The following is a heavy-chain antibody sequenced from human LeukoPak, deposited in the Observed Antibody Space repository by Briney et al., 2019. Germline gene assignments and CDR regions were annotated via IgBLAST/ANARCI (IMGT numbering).Heavy chain of an antibody. D-gene: IGHD2-15*01. Sequence: GSLRLSCAASGFTFSSYAMSWIRQPPGKGLEWIGSIYHSGSTYYNPSLKSRVTISVDTSKNQFSLKLSSVTAADTAVYYCARLGYCSGGSCYSVVYWGQGTLVTVSS. J-gene: IGHJ4*02. V-gene: IGHV4-38-2*01. CDR3: ARLGYCSGGSCYSVVY. CDR1: GFTFSSYA. CDR2: IYHSGST.